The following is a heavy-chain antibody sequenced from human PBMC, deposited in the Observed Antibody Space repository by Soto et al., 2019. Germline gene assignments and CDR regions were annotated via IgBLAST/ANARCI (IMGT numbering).Heavy chain of an antibody. CDR3: AALTYYYDSSGYGWFDP. J-gene: IGHJ5*02. CDR1: GGTFSSYA. CDR2: IIPIFGTA. V-gene: IGHV1-69*13. D-gene: IGHD3-22*01. Sequence: SVKVSCKASGGTFSSYAISWVRQAPGQGLEWMGGIIPIFGTANYAQKFQGRVTITADESTSTAYMELSSLRSEDTAVYYCAALTYYYDSSGYGWFDPWGQGTLVTVPQ.